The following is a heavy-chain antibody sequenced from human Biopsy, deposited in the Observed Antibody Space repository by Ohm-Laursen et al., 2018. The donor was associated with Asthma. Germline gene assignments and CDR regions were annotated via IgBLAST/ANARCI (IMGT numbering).Heavy chain of an antibody. CDR2: VNTGNGDT. J-gene: IGHJ3*01. V-gene: IGHV1-3*04. CDR1: GYDFISFA. Sequence: SVKVSCNASGYDFISFAIHWVRQAPGQRLEWMGWVNTGNGDTKYSQKFQGRVTITRDTSASTAYMELRSLRSEDTATYYCARTYYDFLTGQVKDVFGVWGQGTMVTVSS. D-gene: IGHD3-9*01. CDR3: ARTYYDFLTGQVKDVFGV.